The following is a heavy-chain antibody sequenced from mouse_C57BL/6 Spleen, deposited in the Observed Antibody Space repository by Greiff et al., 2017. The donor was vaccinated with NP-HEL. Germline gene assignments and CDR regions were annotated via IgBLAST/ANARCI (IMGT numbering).Heavy chain of an antibody. V-gene: IGHV1-26*01. CDR1: GYTFTDYY. D-gene: IGHD2-5*01. CDR3: ARGAYYSNYNYFDY. J-gene: IGHJ2*01. CDR2: INPNNGGT. Sequence: EVQLQQSGPELVKPGASVKISCKASGYTFTDYYMNWVKQSHGKSLEWIGDINPNNGGTSYNQKFKGKATLTVDKSSSTAYMELRSLTSEDSAVYYCARGAYYSNYNYFDYWGQGTTLTVSS.